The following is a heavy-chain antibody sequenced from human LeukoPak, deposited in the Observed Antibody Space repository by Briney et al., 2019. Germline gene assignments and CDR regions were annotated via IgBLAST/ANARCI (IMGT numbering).Heavy chain of an antibody. D-gene: IGHD6-13*01. CDR1: GFTFSSYW. CDR3: ARAYSSSWYGASPGWFEP. Sequence: PGGSLRLSCAASGFTFSSYWMHWVRQAPGKGLVWVSRINSDGSSTSYADSVKGRFTISRDNAKNTLYLQMNSLRAEDTAVYYCARAYSSSWYGASPGWFEPWGQGTLVTVSS. V-gene: IGHV3-74*01. J-gene: IGHJ5*02. CDR2: INSDGSST.